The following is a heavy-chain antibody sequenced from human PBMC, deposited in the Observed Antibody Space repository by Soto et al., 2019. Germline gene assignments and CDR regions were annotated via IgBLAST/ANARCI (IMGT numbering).Heavy chain of an antibody. Sequence: PSETLSLTCTASGVSISGSRYYWGWIRQPPGRGLEWIGNIYYSGSTYYTPALKSRVTLSVDTSKNQFSLNLNSVTAADTAVYYCARGGIPPSGYGIAYAMDVWGQGTTVTVSS. CDR1: GVSISGSRYY. V-gene: IGHV4-39*01. D-gene: IGHD1-26*01. CDR3: ARGGIPPSGYGIAYAMDV. J-gene: IGHJ6*02. CDR2: IYYSGST.